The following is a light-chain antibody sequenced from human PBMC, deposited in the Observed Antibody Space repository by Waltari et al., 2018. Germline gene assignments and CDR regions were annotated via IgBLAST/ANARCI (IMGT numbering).Light chain of an antibody. CDR2: EVS. Sequence: QSALTQPASVSGSPGQSITISCTGTSSDVGGYKYVYWYQQHPGKVPKVIIYEVSNRPSGVSNRFSGSKSGNTASLTISGLQAEDEADYYCSSFTTSYTRLFGGGTKLTVL. V-gene: IGLV2-14*01. CDR3: SSFTTSYTRL. J-gene: IGLJ3*02. CDR1: SSDVGGYKY.